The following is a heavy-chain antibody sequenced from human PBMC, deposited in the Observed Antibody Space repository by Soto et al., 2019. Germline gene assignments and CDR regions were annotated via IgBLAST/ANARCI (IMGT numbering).Heavy chain of an antibody. D-gene: IGHD6-19*01. Sequence: EVQLVESGGGLVQPGRSLRLSCAASGFTFDDYAMHWVRQAPGKGLEWVSGISWNSGSIGYADSVKGRFTISRDNAKNSLYLQMNSLRAEDTALYYCAKVAVAGTVGWFDPWGQGTLVTVSS. J-gene: IGHJ5*02. CDR1: GFTFDDYA. V-gene: IGHV3-9*01. CDR2: ISWNSGSI. CDR3: AKVAVAGTVGWFDP.